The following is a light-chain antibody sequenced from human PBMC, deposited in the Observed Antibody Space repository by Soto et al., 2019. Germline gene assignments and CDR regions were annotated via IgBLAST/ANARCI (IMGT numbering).Light chain of an antibody. J-gene: IGLJ1*01. CDR2: SNN. Sequence: QSVLTQPPSASGTPGQRVTISCSGSSSNIGSNTVNWYQQLPGTAPKLLIYSNNQRPSGVPDRFSGSKSGTSASLAISGRQSEDEADYYCAAWDDSLMGVFGTGTKLTVL. V-gene: IGLV1-44*01. CDR3: AAWDDSLMGV. CDR1: SSNIGSNT.